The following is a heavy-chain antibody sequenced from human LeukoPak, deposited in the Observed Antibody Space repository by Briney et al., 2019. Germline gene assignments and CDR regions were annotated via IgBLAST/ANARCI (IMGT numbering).Heavy chain of an antibody. D-gene: IGHD2-2*02. CDR1: GGTFSSYA. Sequence: GASVKVSCKASGGTFSSYAISWVRQAPGQGLEWMGGIIPIFGTANYAQKFQGRATITTDESTSTAYMELSSLRSEDTAVYYCARMGYCSSTSCYTGDYWGQGTLVTVSS. CDR3: ARMGYCSSTSCYTGDY. V-gene: IGHV1-69*05. J-gene: IGHJ4*02. CDR2: IIPIFGTA.